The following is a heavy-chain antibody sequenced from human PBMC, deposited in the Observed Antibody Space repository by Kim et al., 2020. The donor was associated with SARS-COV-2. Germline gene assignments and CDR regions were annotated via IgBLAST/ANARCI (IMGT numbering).Heavy chain of an antibody. V-gene: IGHV4-31*02. CDR3: ARDSSWCSGGSCSLDY. Sequence: SLKSRVTISVDTSKNQFSLKLSSVTAADTAVYYCARDSSWCSGGSCSLDYWGQGTLVTVSS. J-gene: IGHJ4*02. D-gene: IGHD2-15*01.